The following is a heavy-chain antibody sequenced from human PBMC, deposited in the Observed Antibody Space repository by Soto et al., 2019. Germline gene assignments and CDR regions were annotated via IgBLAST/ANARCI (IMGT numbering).Heavy chain of an antibody. CDR2: VIPVLTTT. V-gene: IGHV1-69*08. CDR1: GDTFSSYI. CDR3: ARRRYCGYDCYHKHYYGMDV. D-gene: IGHD2-21*02. Sequence: QVQLVQSGAEVKKPGSSVRVSCRSSGDTFSSYIVNWLRLAPGRGLEWMGRVIPVLTTTDYAQNFRGRVTISADRSTNTFYLDLSSLRSDDTAVYYCARRRYCGYDCYHKHYYGMDVWGQGSLVTV. J-gene: IGHJ6*02.